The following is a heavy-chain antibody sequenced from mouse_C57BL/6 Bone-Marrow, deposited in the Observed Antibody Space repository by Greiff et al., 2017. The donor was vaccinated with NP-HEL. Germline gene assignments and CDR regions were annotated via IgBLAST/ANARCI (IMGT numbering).Heavy chain of an antibody. Sequence: VKLMESGAELVRPGASVKLSCKASGYTFTDYYINWVKQRPGQGLEWIARIYPGSGNTYYNEKFKGKATLTAEKSSSTAYMQLSSLTSEDSAVYFCAAYGGFAYWGQGTLVTVSA. J-gene: IGHJ3*01. CDR1: GYTFTDYY. D-gene: IGHD1-1*01. V-gene: IGHV1-76*01. CDR3: AAYGGFAY. CDR2: IYPGSGNT.